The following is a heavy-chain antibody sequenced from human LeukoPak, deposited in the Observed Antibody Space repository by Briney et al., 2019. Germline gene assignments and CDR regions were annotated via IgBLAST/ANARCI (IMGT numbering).Heavy chain of an antibody. D-gene: IGHD6-19*01. J-gene: IGHJ6*02. CDR3: ARAGYSSGWYTALDYYYGMDV. V-gene: IGHV4-59*08. Sequence: SETLSLTCTVSGGSISSYYWSWIWQPPGKGLEWIGYIYYSGSTNYNPSLKSRVTISVDTSKNQFSLKLSSVTAADTAVYYCARAGYSSGWYTALDYYYGMDVWGQGTTVTVSS. CDR2: IYYSGST. CDR1: GGSISSYY.